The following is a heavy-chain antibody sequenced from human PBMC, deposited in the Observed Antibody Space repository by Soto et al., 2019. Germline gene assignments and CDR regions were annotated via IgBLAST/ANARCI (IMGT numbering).Heavy chain of an antibody. Sequence: QITLKESGPTLVNPTQTLTLTCTFSGFSLSTSGVGVGWIRQPPGKALEWLALIYWDDDKRYSPSLKSRLTITKDTSKNQVVLTMTNMDPVDTATYYCAHARDGDYYGSGSYCDWFDPWGQGTLVTVSS. CDR3: AHARDGDYYGSGSYCDWFDP. V-gene: IGHV2-5*02. J-gene: IGHJ5*02. D-gene: IGHD3-10*01. CDR1: GFSLSTSGVG. CDR2: IYWDDDK.